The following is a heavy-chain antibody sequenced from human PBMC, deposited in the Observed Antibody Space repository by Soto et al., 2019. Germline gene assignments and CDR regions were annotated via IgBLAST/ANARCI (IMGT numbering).Heavy chain of an antibody. V-gene: IGHV5-51*01. CDR3: ARRLGRLKTGGPYYVDS. D-gene: IGHD7-27*01. CDR1: GYIFANYW. CDR2: IYPDDSDT. J-gene: IGHJ4*02. Sequence: PGESLKISCKGSGYIFANYWINWVRQMPGEGLEWMGIIYPDDSDTRYSPSFQGQVTISVDKSISTAYLQWSDLKASDSGMYFCARRLGRLKTGGPYYVDSWGQGTLVTVSS.